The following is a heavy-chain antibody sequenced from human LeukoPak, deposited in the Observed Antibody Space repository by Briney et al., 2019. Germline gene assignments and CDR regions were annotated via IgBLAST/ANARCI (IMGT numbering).Heavy chain of an antibody. J-gene: IGHJ4*02. CDR3: AKEPGAVAGHHAIDY. D-gene: IGHD6-19*01. CDR2: ISGSGGRT. CDR1: GFTFSSYA. Sequence: GGSLRLSCAASGFTFSSYAMSWVRQAPGKGLEWVSAISGSGGRTNYADSVKGRFTISRDNSKNTLYLQMNSLRAEDTAVYYCAKEPGAVAGHHAIDYWGQGTLVTVSS. V-gene: IGHV3-23*01.